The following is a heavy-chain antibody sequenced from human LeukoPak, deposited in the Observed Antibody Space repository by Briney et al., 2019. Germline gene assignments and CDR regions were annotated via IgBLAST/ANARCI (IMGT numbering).Heavy chain of an antibody. CDR3: AKAGPGTMTFDAFDI. V-gene: IGHV3-23*01. J-gene: IGHJ3*02. Sequence: GGSLRLSCPASAFTFSNYVMSWLRQAAGKGLEWVSTISASGERTYHADSVRGRFTISRDNSKNTLHLQMNSLRADDTAVYYCAKAGPGTMTFDAFDIWGQGTVVAVSS. CDR1: AFTFSNYV. CDR2: ISASGERT. D-gene: IGHD3-22*01.